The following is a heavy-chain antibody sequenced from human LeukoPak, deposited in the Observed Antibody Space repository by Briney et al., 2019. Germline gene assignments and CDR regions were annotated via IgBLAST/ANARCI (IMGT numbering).Heavy chain of an antibody. Sequence: GGSLRLSCAASGFTFSSYGMHWVRQAPGKGLEWAAFIRFDGRNKYYADSVKGRFTISRDNSKNTLYLQMNSLRAEDTAVYYCARYDSTDYWGQGTLVTVSS. V-gene: IGHV3-30*02. CDR2: IRFDGRNK. D-gene: IGHD3-22*01. CDR3: ARYDSTDY. J-gene: IGHJ4*02. CDR1: GFTFSSYG.